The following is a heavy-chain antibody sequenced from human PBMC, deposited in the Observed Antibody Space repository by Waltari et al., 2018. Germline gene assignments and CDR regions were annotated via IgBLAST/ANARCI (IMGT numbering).Heavy chain of an antibody. CDR3: ARQGYVYYDFWSGYYDYYYYGMDV. J-gene: IGHJ6*02. CDR1: GGSISSSSYY. V-gene: IGHV4-39*01. D-gene: IGHD3-3*01. CDR2: IYYSGST. Sequence: QLQLQESGPGLVKPSETLSLTCTVSGGSISSSSYYWGWIRQPPGKGLEWIGSIYYSGSTYYNPSFKSRVTISVYTSKNQFSLKLSSVTAADTAVYYCARQGYVYYDFWSGYYDYYYYGMDVWGQGTTVTVSS.